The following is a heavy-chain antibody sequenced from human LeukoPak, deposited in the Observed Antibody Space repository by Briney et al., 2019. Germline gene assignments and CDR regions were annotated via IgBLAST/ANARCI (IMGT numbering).Heavy chain of an antibody. V-gene: IGHV1-8*01. J-gene: IGHJ6*02. Sequence: RASVTVSYMPSGYTFTSYDSYWVRQAPGPRREGTGGMNANWGNTGNAHKFQGRVTMTSNTFISTAYMLLSSLRSEDTAVYYCARGKGGYSYGANNYYGIDVWGQGTTVTVSS. CDR1: GYTFTSYD. D-gene: IGHD5-18*01. CDR3: ARGKGGYSYGANNYYGIDV. CDR2: MNANWGNT.